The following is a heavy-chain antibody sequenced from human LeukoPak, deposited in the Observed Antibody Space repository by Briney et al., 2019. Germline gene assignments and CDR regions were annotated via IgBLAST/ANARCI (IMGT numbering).Heavy chain of an antibody. CDR1: GGSISSYY. CDR2: AYYTGST. Sequence: SETLSLTCTVSGGSISSYYWTWIRQPPGKGLEWIGYAYYTGSTNYNPSLKSRVTISVDTSKNRFSLKLSSVTAADTAVYYCARTFYYESSDYYYYAFDIWGQGTMVTVSS. J-gene: IGHJ3*02. CDR3: ARTFYYESSDYYYYAFDI. D-gene: IGHD3-22*01. V-gene: IGHV4-59*01.